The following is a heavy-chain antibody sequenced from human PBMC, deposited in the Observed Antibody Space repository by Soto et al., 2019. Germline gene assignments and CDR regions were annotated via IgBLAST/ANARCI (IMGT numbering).Heavy chain of an antibody. J-gene: IGHJ3*02. D-gene: IGHD2-15*01. V-gene: IGHV3-23*01. Sequence: EVQLLESGGGSVQPGESLRLSCAVSGFIFGNYMMTWVRQAPGKGLEWVSTIRDGGESTYYADSVKGRFTISRDNSKNTLYLQMDSLGVEDTAVYYCAPHVHCSGGSCHYDAFDIRGQGTMVAVSS. CDR2: IRDGGEST. CDR3: APHVHCSGGSCHYDAFDI. CDR1: GFIFGNYM.